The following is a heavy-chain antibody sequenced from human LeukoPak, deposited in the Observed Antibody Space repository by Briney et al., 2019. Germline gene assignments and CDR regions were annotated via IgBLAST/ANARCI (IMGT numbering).Heavy chain of an antibody. Sequence: ASVKVSCKVSGYSLIEVAIHWVRQAPGKGLEWVGSFDPEDGEDGETHYAQKFQGRVTMTEDASTDTAYMELTSLSSEDTALYSCAMTDRYAGRPFDYWGQGTLVTVSS. J-gene: IGHJ4*02. CDR2: FDPEDGEDGET. V-gene: IGHV1-24*01. CDR3: AMTDRYAGRPFDY. D-gene: IGHD3-9*01. CDR1: GYSLIEVA.